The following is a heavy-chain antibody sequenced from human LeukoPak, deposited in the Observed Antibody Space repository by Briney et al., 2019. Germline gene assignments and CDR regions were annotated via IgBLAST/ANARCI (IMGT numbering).Heavy chain of an antibody. Sequence: PSETLSLTCTVSGGSISSSSYYWGWIRQPPGKGLEWIGSFYYSGSTYYNPSLKSRVTISVDTSKNQFSLKLSSVTAADTAVYYCAREISSAYYDFWSAKKGNWFDPWGQGTLVTVSS. CDR2: FYYSGST. D-gene: IGHD3-3*01. CDR1: GGSISSSSYY. J-gene: IGHJ5*02. V-gene: IGHV4-39*07. CDR3: AREISSAYYDFWSAKKGNWFDP.